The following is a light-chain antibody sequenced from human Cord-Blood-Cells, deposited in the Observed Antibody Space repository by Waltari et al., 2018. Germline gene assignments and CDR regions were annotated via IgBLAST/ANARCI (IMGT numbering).Light chain of an antibody. Sequence: QSALTQPASVSGSPGQSITIPCTGTSSDVGGYNYVSWYQQHPGNAPKLMIYDVSNRPSGVSNRFSGSKSGNTASLTISGLQAEDEADYYCSSYTSSSSYVVGTGTKGTVL. CDR2: DVS. CDR3: SSYTSSSSYV. J-gene: IGLJ1*01. V-gene: IGLV2-14*01. CDR1: SSDVGGYNY.